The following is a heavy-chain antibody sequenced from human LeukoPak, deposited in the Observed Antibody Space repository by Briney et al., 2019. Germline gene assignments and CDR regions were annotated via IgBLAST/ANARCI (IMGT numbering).Heavy chain of an antibody. V-gene: IGHV4-31*03. Sequence: SQTLSLTCTVSGGSISSGGYYWSWIRQHPGKGLEWIGYIYYSGSTNYNPSLKSRVTISVDTSKNQFSLKLSSVTAADTAVYYCARGGGSYGFVLGAFDIWGQGTMVTVSS. D-gene: IGHD1-26*01. J-gene: IGHJ3*02. CDR3: ARGGGSYGFVLGAFDI. CDR2: IYYSGST. CDR1: GGSISSGGYY.